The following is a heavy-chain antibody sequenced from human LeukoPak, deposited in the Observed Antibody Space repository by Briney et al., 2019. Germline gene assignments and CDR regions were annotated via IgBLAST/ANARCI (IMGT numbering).Heavy chain of an antibody. CDR2: IYHSGST. J-gene: IGHJ3*02. CDR3: AYSSGLSGAFDI. D-gene: IGHD2-21*01. CDR1: GYSISSGYY. V-gene: IGHV4-38-2*02. Sequence: NPSETLSLTCTVSGYSISSGYYWGWIRQPPEKGLEWIASIYHSGSTYYNPSLKSRVTISVDTSKNQFSLQLNSVTPEDTAVYYCAYSSGLSGAFDIWGQGTMVTVSS.